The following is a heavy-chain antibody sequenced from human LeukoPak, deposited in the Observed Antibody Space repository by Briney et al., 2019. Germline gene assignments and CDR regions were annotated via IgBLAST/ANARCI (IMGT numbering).Heavy chain of an antibody. D-gene: IGHD4-17*01. CDR1: GFTFSSYG. J-gene: IGHJ3*02. V-gene: IGHV3-30*18. Sequence: GGSLRLSCAASGFTFSSYGMHWVRQAPGKGLEWVAATSYDGTNEHYEDSVKGRFTISRDNSKNTLYLQMNSLRAEDTAVYYCAKDHVYGDYKDAFDIWGQGTMVTVSS. CDR3: AKDHVYGDYKDAFDI. CDR2: TSYDGTNE.